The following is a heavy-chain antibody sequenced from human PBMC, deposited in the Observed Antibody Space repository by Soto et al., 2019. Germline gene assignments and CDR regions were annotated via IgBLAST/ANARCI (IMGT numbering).Heavy chain of an antibody. D-gene: IGHD3-10*01. Sequence: SETLSLTCAVYGGSFSGYYWSWIRQPPGKGLEWIGEINHSGSTNYNPSLKSRVTISVDTSKTQFSLKLSSVTAADTAVYYCARGKAMVGGVMRVGWFDAWGQGTLFSVSS. CDR2: INHSGST. J-gene: IGHJ5*02. CDR1: GGSFSGYY. CDR3: ARGKAMVGGVMRVGWFDA. V-gene: IGHV4-34*01.